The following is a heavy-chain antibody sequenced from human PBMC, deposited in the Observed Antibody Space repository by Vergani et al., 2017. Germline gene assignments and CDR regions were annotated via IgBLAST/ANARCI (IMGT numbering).Heavy chain of an antibody. J-gene: IGHJ6*03. Sequence: QVQLVESGGGLVKPGGSLRLSCAASGFTFSDYYMSWIRQAPGKGLEWVSYISSSSSYTNYADSVKGRFTISRDNAKNSRFLQMNSLRAEDTAVYYCARDRMGRGIAAPRSDYYYYYYMDVWGKGTTVTVSS. CDR1: GFTFSDYY. CDR3: ARDRMGRGIAAPRSDYYYYYYMDV. CDR2: ISSSSSYT. V-gene: IGHV3-11*06. D-gene: IGHD6-13*01.